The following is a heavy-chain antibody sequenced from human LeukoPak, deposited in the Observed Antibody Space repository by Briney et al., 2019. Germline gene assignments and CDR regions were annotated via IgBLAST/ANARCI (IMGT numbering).Heavy chain of an antibody. CDR1: GFTFSTYR. CDR2: ISSSSSYI. CDR3: ARDKDVYFDY. J-gene: IGHJ4*02. Sequence: GGSLRLSCVGTGFTFSTYRLNWVRQAPGKGLEWVSSISSSSSYIYYADSVKGRITISRDNAKNSLYLQMNSLRVEDTAVYYCARDKDVYFDYWGQGTLVTVSS. V-gene: IGHV3-21*01.